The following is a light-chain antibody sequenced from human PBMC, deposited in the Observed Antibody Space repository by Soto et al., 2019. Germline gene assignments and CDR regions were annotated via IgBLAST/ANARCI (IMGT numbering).Light chain of an antibody. Sequence: QSALTQPASVSGSPGQSITISCTGTSSDVGGYHYVSWYQHHPGKAPKLMIYDVSNRPSGVSNRFSGSKSVNTASLTISGLQPEDDADYCCSSYTTSNTRQIVFGTGTKLTVL. J-gene: IGLJ1*01. CDR3: SSYTTSNTRQIV. V-gene: IGLV2-14*03. CDR1: SSDVGGYHY. CDR2: DVS.